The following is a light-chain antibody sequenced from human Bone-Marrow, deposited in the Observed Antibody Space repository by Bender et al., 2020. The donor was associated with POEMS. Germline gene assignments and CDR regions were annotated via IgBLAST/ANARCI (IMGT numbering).Light chain of an antibody. V-gene: IGLV1-36*01. J-gene: IGLJ3*02. CDR1: SSNIGAGYD. CDR2: YDD. CDR3: SAWDDSLSGWV. Sequence: QSVLTQPPSVSGAPGQRVTIPCTGSSSNIGAGYDVHWYQQLPGEAPKLLIYYDDLLTPGVSDRFSASKSGTSASLAISELQSEDEALYYCSAWDDSLSGWVFGGGTKLTVL.